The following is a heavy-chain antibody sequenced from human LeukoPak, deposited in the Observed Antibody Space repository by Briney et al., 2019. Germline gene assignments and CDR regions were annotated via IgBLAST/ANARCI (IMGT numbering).Heavy chain of an antibody. CDR2: IKQDGSEK. V-gene: IGHV3-7*01. J-gene: IGHJ4*02. Sequence: RSGGSLRLSCAASGFTFSSYEMNWVRQAPGKGLEWVANIKQDGSEKYYVDSVKGRFTISRDNAKNSLYLQMNSLRAEDTAVYYCARLFPYYYDTSGYWLDYWGQGTLVTVSS. D-gene: IGHD3-22*01. CDR3: ARLFPYYYDTSGYWLDY. CDR1: GFTFSSYE.